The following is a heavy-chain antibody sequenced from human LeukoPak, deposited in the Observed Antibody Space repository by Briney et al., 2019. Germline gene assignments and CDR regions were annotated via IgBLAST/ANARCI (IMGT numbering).Heavy chain of an antibody. J-gene: IGHJ3*02. V-gene: IGHV3-30*04. Sequence: GRSLRLSCAASGFTFSSYAMHWVRQAPGKGLEWVAVISYDGSNKYYADSVKGRFTISRDNSKNTLYLQMNSLRAEDTAVYYCARQTRLITMIGHDAFDIWGQGTMVTVSS. D-gene: IGHD3-22*01. CDR3: ARQTRLITMIGHDAFDI. CDR1: GFTFSSYA. CDR2: ISYDGSNK.